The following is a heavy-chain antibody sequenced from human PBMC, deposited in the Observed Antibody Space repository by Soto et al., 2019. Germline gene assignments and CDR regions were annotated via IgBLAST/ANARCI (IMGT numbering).Heavy chain of an antibody. D-gene: IGHD3-22*01. CDR3: ASEAYYDSSGYPNY. CDR1: GFTVSSNY. J-gene: IGHJ4*02. V-gene: IGHV3-66*01. Sequence: GGSLRLSCAASGFTVSSNYMSWVRQAPGKGLEWVSVIYSGGSTYYADSVKGRFTISRDNSKNTLYLQMNSLRAEDTAVYYCASEAYYDSSGYPNYWGQGTLVTVSS. CDR2: IYSGGST.